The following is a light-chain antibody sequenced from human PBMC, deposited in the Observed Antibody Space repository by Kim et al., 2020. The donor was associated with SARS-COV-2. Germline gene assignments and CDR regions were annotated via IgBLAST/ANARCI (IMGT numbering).Light chain of an antibody. CDR2: AAS. CDR3: QQYKSYPLT. J-gene: IGKJ4*01. V-gene: IGKV1-16*02. CDR1: QGIRNY. Sequence: ASVGDRVTITCRASQGIRNYLAWIQQKPGKAPKPLIYAASPLESGVSSKFSGSGSGTDFTLTISSLQPEDFATYYCQQYKSYPLTFGGGTKVEIK.